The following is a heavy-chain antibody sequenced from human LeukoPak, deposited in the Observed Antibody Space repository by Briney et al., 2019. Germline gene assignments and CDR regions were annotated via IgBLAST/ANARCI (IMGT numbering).Heavy chain of an antibody. CDR2: VYYSGTT. V-gene: IGHV4-59*01. Sequence: SETLSLICTVSGGSISSYYYWSWIRQPPPKELEYIRYVYYSGTTNYNPSLKSRVTISVDTSKNQFSLKLTSVTAADTAVYYCARGTPSHTTGWSVSWFDPWGQGTLVTVSS. CDR3: ARGTPSHTTGWSVSWFDP. CDR1: GGSISSYYY. J-gene: IGHJ5*02. D-gene: IGHD6-19*01.